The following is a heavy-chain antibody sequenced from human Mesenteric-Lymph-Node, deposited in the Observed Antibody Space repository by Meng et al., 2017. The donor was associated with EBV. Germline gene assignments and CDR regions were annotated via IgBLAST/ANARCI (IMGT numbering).Heavy chain of an antibody. CDR1: GDSVSNTNVA. CDR3: SRESWRAFDY. CDR2: TYYRSKWYN. Sequence: QVHLQQSGPGLVKPSQTLSLTCAISGDSVSNTNVAWNWIRQSPSRGLEWLGRTYYRSKWYNEYAQSVKGRITINPDTSKSEFSPQLNSVTPDDTAVYYCSRESWRAFDYWGQGTLVTVSS. J-gene: IGHJ4*02. V-gene: IGHV6-1*01.